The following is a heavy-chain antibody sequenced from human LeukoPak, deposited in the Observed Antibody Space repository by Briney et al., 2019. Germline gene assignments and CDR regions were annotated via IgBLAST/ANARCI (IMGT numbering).Heavy chain of an antibody. CDR3: ARGADSGYSSDN. CDR1: GFSFSNYG. CDR2: NSDGRST. J-gene: IGHJ4*02. D-gene: IGHD3-9*01. Sequence: GGSLRLSCATSGFSFSNYGMSWVRQAPGKGLVWVSRNSDGRSTNYADSVKGRFTISRDNAKNTLYLQMNSLRAEDTAVYYCARGADSGYSSDNWGQGTLVSVSS. V-gene: IGHV3-74*01.